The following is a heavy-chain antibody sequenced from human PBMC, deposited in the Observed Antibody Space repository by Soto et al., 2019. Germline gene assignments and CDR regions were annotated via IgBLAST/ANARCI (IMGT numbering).Heavy chain of an antibody. D-gene: IGHD6-13*01. V-gene: IGHV4-34*01. CDR1: GGSFSGYY. Sequence: NPSETLSLTCAVYGGSFSGYYWSWIRQPLGKGLEWIGEIHHSGSTNYILSLKSRVTISVGTSKNQFSLKLRSVPAADSAVYYCARGAGRTASSAPLDYWGQGTLVTVSS. CDR3: ARGAGRTASSAPLDY. J-gene: IGHJ4*02. CDR2: IHHSGST.